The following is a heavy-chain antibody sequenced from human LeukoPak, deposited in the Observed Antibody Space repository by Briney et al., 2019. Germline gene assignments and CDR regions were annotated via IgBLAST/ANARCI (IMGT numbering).Heavy chain of an antibody. CDR1: GFTFSSYN. J-gene: IGHJ4*02. D-gene: IGHD3-10*01. V-gene: IGHV3-21*04. CDR3: ARDRYGSGSYYNY. CDR2: ITSSSSYI. Sequence: GESLRLSCAASGFTFSSYNMNWVRQAPGKGLEWVSSITSSSSYIYYADSVKGRFTISRDNAKNSLYLQMNSLRAEDTAVYYCARDRYGSGSYYNYWGQGTLVTVSS.